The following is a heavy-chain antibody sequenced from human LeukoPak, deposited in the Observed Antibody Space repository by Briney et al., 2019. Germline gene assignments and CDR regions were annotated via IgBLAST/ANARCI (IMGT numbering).Heavy chain of an antibody. CDR1: GYTFTCYY. D-gene: IGHD2-2*01. CDR3: ARDVEPYCSSTSCFPMDV. V-gene: IGHV1-2*02. J-gene: IGHJ6*03. CDR2: INPNSGGT. Sequence: ASVKVSCKASGYTFTCYYMHWVRQAPGQGLEWMGWINPNSGGTNYAQKFQGRVTMTRDTSISTAYMELSRLRSDDTAVYYCARDVEPYCSSTSCFPMDVWGKGTTVTVSS.